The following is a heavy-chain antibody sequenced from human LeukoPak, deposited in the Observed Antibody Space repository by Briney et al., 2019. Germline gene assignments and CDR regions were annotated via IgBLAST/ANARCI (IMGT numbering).Heavy chain of an antibody. CDR2: ISGSGGST. J-gene: IGHJ4*02. Sequence: GGSLRLSCAASGFTFSSYAMSWVRQAPGKGLEWVSAISGSGGSTYYADSVKGRFTISRDNSKNTLYLQMNSLRAEDTAVYYCAKNPGRLGFGYYFDYWGQGTLVTVSS. CDR1: GFTFSSYA. V-gene: IGHV3-23*01. CDR3: AKNPGRLGFGYYFDY. D-gene: IGHD3-10*01.